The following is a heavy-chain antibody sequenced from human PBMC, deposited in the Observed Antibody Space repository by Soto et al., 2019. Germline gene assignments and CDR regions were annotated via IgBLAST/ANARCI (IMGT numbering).Heavy chain of an antibody. CDR2: ISAYNGNT. D-gene: IGHD2-2*01. CDR1: GYTFTSYG. Sequence: QVQLVQSGAEVKEPGASVKVSCKASGYTFTSYGLNWVRQAPGQGLEWMGWISAYNGNTNYAQKFQGRVTMTTDTFTRTAYMEVRSLRSDDTAVYYCAREGTCSSTSCPTYFSFGMDVWGQGTTVTVSS. J-gene: IGHJ6*02. V-gene: IGHV1-18*01. CDR3: AREGTCSSTSCPTYFSFGMDV.